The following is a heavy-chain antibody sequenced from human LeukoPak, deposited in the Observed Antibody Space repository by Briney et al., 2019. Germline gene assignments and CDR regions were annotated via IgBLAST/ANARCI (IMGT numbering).Heavy chain of an antibody. CDR3: ARDSQLGYCSSTSCRDFDY. Sequence: GSSVKVSCKASGGTFSSYAISWVRQAPGQGLEWMGWISAYNGNTNYAQKLQGRVTMTTDTSTSTAYMELRSLRSDDTAVYYCARDSQLGYCSSTSCRDFDYWGQGTLVTVSS. V-gene: IGHV1-18*01. D-gene: IGHD2-2*01. CDR2: ISAYNGNT. J-gene: IGHJ4*02. CDR1: GGTFSSYA.